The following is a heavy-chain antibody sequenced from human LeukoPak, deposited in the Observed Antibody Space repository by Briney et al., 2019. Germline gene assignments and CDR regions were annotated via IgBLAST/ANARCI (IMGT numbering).Heavy chain of an antibody. D-gene: IGHD6-13*01. Sequence: GSGYSFTSHWIAWVRQVPGEGLVWLGVIYSRVSNTICSPSFQGHVTISVDTSINTAYLQWISLKASDTAMYYCARHPLAAGGAYNWFDPWGQGTLVTVSS. V-gene: IGHV5-51*01. CDR3: ARHPLAAGGAYNWFDP. CDR1: GYSFTSHW. CDR2: IYSRVSNT. J-gene: IGHJ5*02.